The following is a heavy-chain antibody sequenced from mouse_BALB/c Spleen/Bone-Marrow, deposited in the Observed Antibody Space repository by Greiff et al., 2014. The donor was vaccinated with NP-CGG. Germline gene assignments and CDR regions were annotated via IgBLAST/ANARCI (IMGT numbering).Heavy chain of an antibody. CDR3: AREGVDYFDY. V-gene: IGHV1-14*01. Sequence: LVESGPELVTPGASVQLSFQASCYTFTSYVMHWVKQNPGHGLAWIGYINPYNDGTKYNEKFKGKATLTSDKSSSTAYMELSSLASEDSAVYYCAREGVDYFDYWGQGTTLTVSS. CDR1: CYTFTSYV. CDR2: INPYNDGT. J-gene: IGHJ2*01.